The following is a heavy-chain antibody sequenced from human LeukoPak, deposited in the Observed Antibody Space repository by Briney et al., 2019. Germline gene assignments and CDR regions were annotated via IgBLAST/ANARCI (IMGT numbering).Heavy chain of an antibody. V-gene: IGHV3-74*01. J-gene: IGHJ4*02. Sequence: GGSLRLSCAASGMTFSHRWMHWVRQAPGKGLVWVSLIKNDGRTTIYADSVKGRFTISRDNGKSTLYLQMNSLRDEDTGIYYCTTGPSYGYEWWGQGTVVTVSS. CDR3: TTGPSYGYEW. D-gene: IGHD3-16*01. CDR2: IKNDGRTT. CDR1: GMTFSHRW.